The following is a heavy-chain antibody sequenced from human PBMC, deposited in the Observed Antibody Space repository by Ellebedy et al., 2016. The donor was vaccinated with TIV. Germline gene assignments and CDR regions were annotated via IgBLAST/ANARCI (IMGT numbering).Heavy chain of an antibody. Sequence: LSLTCXASGFTFDDYTMHWVRQAPGKGLEWVSLISWDGGSTYYADSVKGRFTISRDNSKNSLYLQMNSLRTEDTALYYCAKDKGYGTEMDYFDYWGQGTLVTVSS. V-gene: IGHV3-43*01. CDR1: GFTFDDYT. CDR3: AKDKGYGTEMDYFDY. D-gene: IGHD1-1*01. CDR2: ISWDGGST. J-gene: IGHJ4*02.